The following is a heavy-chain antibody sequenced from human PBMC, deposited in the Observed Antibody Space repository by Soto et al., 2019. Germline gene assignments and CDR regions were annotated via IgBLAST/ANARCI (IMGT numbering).Heavy chain of an antibody. CDR1: GFTVSSNY. V-gene: IGHV3-53*02. Sequence: EVQLVETGGGLIQPGGSLRLSCAASGFTVSSNYMSWVRQAPGKGLEWVSVIYSGGSTYYADSVKGRFTISRDNSKNTLYLQMNSRRAEDTAVYYCARATIQLWAFDYWGQGTLVTVSS. J-gene: IGHJ4*02. CDR3: ARATIQLWAFDY. CDR2: IYSGGST. D-gene: IGHD5-18*01.